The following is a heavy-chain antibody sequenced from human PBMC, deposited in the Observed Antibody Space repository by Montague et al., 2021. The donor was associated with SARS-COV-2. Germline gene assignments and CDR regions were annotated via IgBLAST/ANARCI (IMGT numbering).Heavy chain of an antibody. J-gene: IGHJ6*02. V-gene: IGHV3-48*03. D-gene: IGHD3-10*01. CDR1: GFPFSSYE. CDR2: ISSSGSTI. CDR3: ARDLPLIIMVRGVTFGYYGMDV. Sequence: SLSFSASGFPFSSYEMNWVRQAPGKGLEWVSYISSSGSTIYYADSVKGRFTISRDNAKNSLYLQMNSLRAEDTAVYYCARDLPLIIMVRGVTFGYYGMDVWGQGTPVTVPS.